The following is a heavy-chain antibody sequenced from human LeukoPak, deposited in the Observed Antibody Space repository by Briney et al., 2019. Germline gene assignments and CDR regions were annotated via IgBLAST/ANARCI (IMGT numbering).Heavy chain of an antibody. V-gene: IGHV4-34*01. Sequence: SETLSLTCAVYGGSFSGYYWSWIRQPPGKGLEWIGEINHSGSTNYNPSLKSRVTISVDTSKNQFSLKLSSVTAADTAVYYCANGGDFSDAFDIWGQGTMVTVSS. CDR1: GGSFSGYY. CDR3: ANGGDFSDAFDI. D-gene: IGHD3-3*01. CDR2: INHSGST. J-gene: IGHJ3*02.